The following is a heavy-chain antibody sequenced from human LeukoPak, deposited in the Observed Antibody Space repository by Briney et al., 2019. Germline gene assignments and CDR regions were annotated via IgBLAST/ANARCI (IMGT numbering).Heavy chain of an antibody. V-gene: IGHV3-48*01. CDR3: ARDGTGVDY. Sequence: GGSLRLSCAASGFTFSSYSMNWVRQAPGKGLEWVSHISSSSITIYYADSVKGRFTISRDNAKNSLYLQMNSLRAEDTAVYYCARDGTGVDYWGQGTLVTVSS. J-gene: IGHJ4*02. CDR2: ISSSSITI. CDR1: GFTFSSYS. D-gene: IGHD6-13*01.